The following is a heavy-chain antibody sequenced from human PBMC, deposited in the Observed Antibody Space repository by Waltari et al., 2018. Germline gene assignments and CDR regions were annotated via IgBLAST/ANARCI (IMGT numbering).Heavy chain of an antibody. CDR3: ARISGLDFATPI. V-gene: IGHV4-34*01. CDR2: INHAGNS. J-gene: IGHJ3*02. D-gene: IGHD5-12*01. Sequence: VQLHQWGAGLLKPSETLSLTCGLQGGSFYVYYLSWVRQSPGKGLEWIWEINHAGNSNYNSSLKSRVTISIDPSKNQFSLKVKSVIAADTAVYYCARISGLDFATPIWAQGTVVTVSS. CDR1: GGSFYVYY.